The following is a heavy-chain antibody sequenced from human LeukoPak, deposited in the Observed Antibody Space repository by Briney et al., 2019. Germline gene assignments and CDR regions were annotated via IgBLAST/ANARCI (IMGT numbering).Heavy chain of an antibody. V-gene: IGHV1-18*04. D-gene: IGHD6-19*01. J-gene: IGHJ5*02. CDR3: ARDGPGIAVAGRPDP. CDR1: GYTFTSYG. CDR2: ISAYNGNT. Sequence: ASVKVSCKASGYTFTSYGISWVRQAPGQGLEWMGWISAYNGNTNYAQKLQGRVTITTDTSTSTAYMELRSLRSDDTAVYYCARDGPGIAVAGRPDPWGQGTLVTVSS.